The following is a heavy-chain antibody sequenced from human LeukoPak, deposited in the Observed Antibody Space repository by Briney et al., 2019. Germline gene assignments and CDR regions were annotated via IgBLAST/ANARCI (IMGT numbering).Heavy chain of an antibody. CDR3: ARVLYGSRVNVIDS. J-gene: IGHJ4*02. Sequence: GGSLRLSCAAPGFTFSNYWINWVRQAPGKGLEWVANMNEYGSEKYYVDSVRGRFTISRDNAENSLFLHMNSLRVEDTAVYRCARVLYGSRVNVIDSWGPGTLVTVSS. D-gene: IGHD2-2*01. CDR2: MNEYGSEK. V-gene: IGHV3-7*01. CDR1: GFTFSNYW.